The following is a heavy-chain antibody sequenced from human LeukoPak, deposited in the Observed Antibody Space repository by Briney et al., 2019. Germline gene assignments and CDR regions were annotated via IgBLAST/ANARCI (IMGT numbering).Heavy chain of an antibody. CDR1: RFTFSSYA. J-gene: IGHJ1*01. CDR2: ISGSGGST. D-gene: IGHD6-19*01. V-gene: IGHV3-23*01. Sequence: PAGSLILSCAASRFTFSSYAMSWVRQAPGKGLEWVSAISGSGGSTYYADSVKGRFTITRDNSKNTLYLQMNSLRAEDTAVYYCAKDFATGYSSGWYVYWGQGTLVPVPS. CDR3: AKDFATGYSSGWYVY.